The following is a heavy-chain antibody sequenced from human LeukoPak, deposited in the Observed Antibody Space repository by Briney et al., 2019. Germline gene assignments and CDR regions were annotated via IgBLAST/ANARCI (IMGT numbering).Heavy chain of an antibody. J-gene: IGHJ4*02. D-gene: IGHD3-3*01. V-gene: IGHV1-69*02. CDR2: IIPVLRRA. CDR3: GRSESDFFVDY. Sequence: SVKVSCKASGGTSSSYTIVWVRQAPGQGLELMGRIIPVLRRAHYAQKFQDRVTLTADRITTTAYMELRSLRSEDTAMYYCGRSESDFFVDYWGQGTLVTVSS. CDR1: GGTSSSYT.